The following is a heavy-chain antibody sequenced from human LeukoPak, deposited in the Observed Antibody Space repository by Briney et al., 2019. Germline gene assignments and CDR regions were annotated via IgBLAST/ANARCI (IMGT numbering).Heavy chain of an antibody. CDR2: ISSSSNYI. CDR1: GFTFSIYT. D-gene: IGHD5-18*01. CDR3: ARDFRIQLWQPYYYYGMDV. Sequence: GGSLRLSCAASGFTFSIYTMNWVRQAPGKGLEWVSSISSSSNYIYYADSVKGRFTISRDNAKNSLYLQMDSLRAEDTAVYYCARDFRIQLWQPYYYYGMDVWGQGTTVTVSS. J-gene: IGHJ6*02. V-gene: IGHV3-21*01.